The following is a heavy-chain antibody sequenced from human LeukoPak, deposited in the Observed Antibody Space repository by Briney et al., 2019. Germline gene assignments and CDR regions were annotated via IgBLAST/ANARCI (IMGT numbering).Heavy chain of an antibody. CDR3: ARGDRRDGYNIALDNWFDP. V-gene: IGHV1-18*01. CDR1: GYTFTSYG. Sequence: ASVKVSCKASGYTFTSYGISWVRQAPGQGLEWMGWISAYNGNTNYAQKLQGRVTMTTDTSTSTAYMELRSLRSDDTAVYYCARGDRRDGYNIALDNWFDPWGQGTLVTVSS. J-gene: IGHJ5*02. D-gene: IGHD5-24*01. CDR2: ISAYNGNT.